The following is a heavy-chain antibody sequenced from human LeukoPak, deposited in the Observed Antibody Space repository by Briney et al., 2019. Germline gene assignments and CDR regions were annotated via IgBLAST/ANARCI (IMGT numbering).Heavy chain of an antibody. V-gene: IGHV3-33*06. Sequence: GGSLRLSCAASGFTFSSYGMHWVRQAPGKGLEWVAVIWYDGSNKYYADSVKGRFTISRDNSKNTLYLQMNSLRAEDTAVYYCAKSKYQLLYPFDYWGQGTLVTVSS. CDR2: IWYDGSNK. D-gene: IGHD2-2*02. J-gene: IGHJ4*02. CDR3: AKSKYQLLYPFDY. CDR1: GFTFSSYG.